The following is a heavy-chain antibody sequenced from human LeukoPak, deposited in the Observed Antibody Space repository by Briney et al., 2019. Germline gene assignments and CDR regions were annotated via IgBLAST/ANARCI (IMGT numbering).Heavy chain of an antibody. V-gene: IGHV1-8*02. CDR1: GGTFSSYA. CDR3: ARVYGSGRDYYYYYMDV. Sequence: ASVKVSCKASGGTFSSYAISWVRQAPGQGLEWMGWMNPNSGNTGYAQKFQGRVTMTRNTSISTAYMELSSLRSEDTAVYYCARVYGSGRDYYYYYMDVWGKGTTVTVSS. D-gene: IGHD3-10*01. CDR2: MNPNSGNT. J-gene: IGHJ6*03.